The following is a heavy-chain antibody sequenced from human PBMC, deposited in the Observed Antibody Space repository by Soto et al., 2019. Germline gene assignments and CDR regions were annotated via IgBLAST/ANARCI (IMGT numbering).Heavy chain of an antibody. CDR3: ARRGYYDFWSGYSDYYMDV. J-gene: IGHJ6*03. V-gene: IGHV4-59*08. D-gene: IGHD3-3*01. CDR1: GGSISSYY. CDR2: IYYSGST. Sequence: SETLSLTCTVSGGSISSYYWSWIRQPPGKGLEWIGYIYYSGSTNYNPSLKSRVTISVDTSKNQFSLKLSSVTAADTAVYYCARRGYYDFWSGYSDYYMDVWGKGTTVTVSS.